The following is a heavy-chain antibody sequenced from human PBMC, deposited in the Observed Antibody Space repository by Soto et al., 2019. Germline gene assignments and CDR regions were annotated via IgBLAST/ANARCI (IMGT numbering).Heavy chain of an antibody. V-gene: IGHV1-3*01. CDR1: GGTFSSYA. Sequence: GASVKVSCKASGGTFSSYAISWVRQAPGQRLEWMGWINAGNGNTKYSQKFQGRVTITRDTSASTAYMELSSLGSEDTAVYYCARGITIFGVPSPNYDMDVWGQGTTVTVSS. J-gene: IGHJ6*02. CDR3: ARGITIFGVPSPNYDMDV. D-gene: IGHD3-3*01. CDR2: INAGNGNT.